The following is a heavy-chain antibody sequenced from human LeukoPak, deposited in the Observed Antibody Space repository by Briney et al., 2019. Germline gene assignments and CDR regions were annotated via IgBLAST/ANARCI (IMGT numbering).Heavy chain of an antibody. Sequence: GGSLRLSCAASGFTFSSYAMSWVRQAPGKGLEWVSAISGSGGSTYYADSVKGRFTISRDNSKNTLYLQMNSLRAEDTAAYYCAKDIDEGSGWNYWGQGTLVTVSS. CDR1: GFTFSSYA. CDR3: AKDIDEGSGWNY. CDR2: ISGSGGST. V-gene: IGHV3-23*01. D-gene: IGHD6-19*01. J-gene: IGHJ4*02.